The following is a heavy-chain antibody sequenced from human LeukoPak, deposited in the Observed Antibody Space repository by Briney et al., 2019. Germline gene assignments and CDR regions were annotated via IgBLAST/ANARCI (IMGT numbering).Heavy chain of an antibody. CDR2: INPNSGGT. Sequence: ASVKVSCKASGYTFTSYGISWVRQAPGQGLEWMGRINPNSGGTNYAQKFQGRVTMTRDTSISTAYMELSRLRSDDTAVYYCARQGITMIVVEVIRFDPWGQGTLVTVSS. CDR3: ARQGITMIVVEVIRFDP. D-gene: IGHD3-22*01. CDR1: GYTFTSYG. V-gene: IGHV1-2*06. J-gene: IGHJ5*02.